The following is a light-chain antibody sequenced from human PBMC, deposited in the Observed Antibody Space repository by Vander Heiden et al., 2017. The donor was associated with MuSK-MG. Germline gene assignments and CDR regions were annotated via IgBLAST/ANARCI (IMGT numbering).Light chain of an antibody. CDR2: AAS. J-gene: IGKJ2*01. CDR3: QQTKNFPYT. CDR1: QGINSW. Sequence: DIQMTQSPSSVSASVGDRVTITCRASQGINSWLAWYQQKPGTAPKLLIYAASSLQSGVPSRFSGSESGTDFTLTISSLQPEDFGTYYCQQTKNFPYTFGQGTKMDIK. V-gene: IGKV1D-12*01.